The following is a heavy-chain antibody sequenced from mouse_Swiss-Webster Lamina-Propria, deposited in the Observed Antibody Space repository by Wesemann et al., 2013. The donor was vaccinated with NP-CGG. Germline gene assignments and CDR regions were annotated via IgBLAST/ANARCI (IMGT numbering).Heavy chain of an antibody. CDR1: GYTFTSYW. D-gene: IGHD1-1*01. Sequence: QVQLQQPGAELVKPGASVKLSCKASGYTFTSYWMQWVKQRPGQGLEWIGEIDPSDSYTNYNQKFKGKATLTVDTSSSTAYMQLSSLTSEDSAVYYCARVFTTVVDFDYWGQGTTLTVSS. V-gene: IGHV1-50*01. CDR3: ARVFTTVVDFDY. J-gene: IGHJ2*01. CDR2: IDPSDSYT.